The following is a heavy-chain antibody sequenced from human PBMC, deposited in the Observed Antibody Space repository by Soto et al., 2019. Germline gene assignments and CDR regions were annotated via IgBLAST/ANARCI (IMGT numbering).Heavy chain of an antibody. Sequence: GGSLRLSCAASGFTFSNAWMNWVRQAPGKGLEWVGRIKSKTDGGRKDYAAPVKGRFTIISNDSKNTLYLQMNSLKTADTAAYYCTTVEDIVVVVAAGRGYYFDYWGQGTLVTVSS. CDR3: TTVEDIVVVVAAGRGYYFDY. J-gene: IGHJ4*02. V-gene: IGHV3-15*07. D-gene: IGHD2-15*01. CDR1: GFTFSNAW. CDR2: IKSKTDGGRK.